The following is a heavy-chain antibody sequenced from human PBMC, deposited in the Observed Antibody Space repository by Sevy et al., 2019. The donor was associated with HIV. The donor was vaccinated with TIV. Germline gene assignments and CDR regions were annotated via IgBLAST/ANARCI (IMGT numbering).Heavy chain of an antibody. Sequence: GGSLRLSCAASGFTFSNAWMSWVRQAPGKGLEWVGRIKSKADCGTTDYGAPVKGRFTISRNDSKKTLYMQMNSLKTEDTAVYYCTTDDRSRWLDHFDYWGQGTLVTVSS. CDR1: GFTFSNAW. D-gene: IGHD6-19*01. CDR3: TTDDRSRWLDHFDY. J-gene: IGHJ4*02. V-gene: IGHV3-15*01. CDR2: IKSKADCGTT.